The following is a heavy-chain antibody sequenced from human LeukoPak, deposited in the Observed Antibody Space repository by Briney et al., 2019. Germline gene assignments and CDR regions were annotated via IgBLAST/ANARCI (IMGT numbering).Heavy chain of an antibody. Sequence: GGSLRLSCAASGFTFSSYAMHWVRQAPGKGLEWVAVISYDGSNKYYADSVKGRFTISRDNSKNTLYLQMNSLRVEDTAVYYCAKDTLAFGVISNSRFDYWGQGALVTVSS. CDR1: GFTFSSYA. D-gene: IGHD3-3*01. V-gene: IGHV3-30-3*01. J-gene: IGHJ4*02. CDR2: ISYDGSNK. CDR3: AKDTLAFGVISNSRFDY.